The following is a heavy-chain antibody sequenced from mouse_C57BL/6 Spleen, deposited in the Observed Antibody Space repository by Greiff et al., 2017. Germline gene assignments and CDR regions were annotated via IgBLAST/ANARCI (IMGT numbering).Heavy chain of an antibody. Sequence: VKLMESGAELVRPGTSVKVSCKASGYAFTNYLIEWVKQRPGQGLEWIGVINPGSGGTNYNEKFKGNATLTADKSSSTAYMQLSSLTSEDSAVYFCARDDGYSAWFAYWGQGTLVTVSA. D-gene: IGHD2-3*01. V-gene: IGHV1-54*01. CDR1: GYAFTNYL. J-gene: IGHJ3*01. CDR3: ARDDGYSAWFAY. CDR2: INPGSGGT.